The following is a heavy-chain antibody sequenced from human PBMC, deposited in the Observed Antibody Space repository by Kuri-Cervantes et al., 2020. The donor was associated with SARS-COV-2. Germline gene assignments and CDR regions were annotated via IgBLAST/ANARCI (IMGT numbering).Heavy chain of an antibody. CDR2: ISSSGSTI. D-gene: IGHD6-6*01. CDR3: ARDREFIAARIFDY. J-gene: IGHJ4*02. V-gene: IGHV3-48*03. Sequence: GGSLRLSCAASGFTFSSYEMNWVRQAPGKGLEWVSYISSSGSTIYYADSVKGRFTISRDNAKNSLYLQMNSLRAEDTAVYYCARDREFIAARIFDYWGQGTLVTVSS. CDR1: GFTFSSYE.